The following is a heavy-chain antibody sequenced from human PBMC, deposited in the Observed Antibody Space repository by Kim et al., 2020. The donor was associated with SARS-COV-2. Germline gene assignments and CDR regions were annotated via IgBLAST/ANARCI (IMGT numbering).Heavy chain of an antibody. CDR2: GT. CDR3: ARNGYSGYDN. D-gene: IGHD5-12*01. J-gene: IGHJ4*02. Sequence: GTNYAQKFQGWGTMTRETSISTAYMELSRLRSDDTAVYYCARNGYSGYDNWGQGTLVTVSS. V-gene: IGHV1-2*04.